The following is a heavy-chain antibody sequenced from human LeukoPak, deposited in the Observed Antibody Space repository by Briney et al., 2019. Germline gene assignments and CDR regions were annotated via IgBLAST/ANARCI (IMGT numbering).Heavy chain of an antibody. Sequence: ASVKVSCKASGYTFTGYYMHWVRQAPGQGLEWMGWINPNSGGTNYAQKFQGRVTMTRDTSISTAYMELSRLRSDDTAVYYCARVGVWFGEPYYFDYWGQGTLVTVSS. CDR2: INPNSGGT. CDR1: GYTFTGYY. V-gene: IGHV1-2*02. J-gene: IGHJ4*02. CDR3: ARVGVWFGEPYYFDY. D-gene: IGHD3-10*01.